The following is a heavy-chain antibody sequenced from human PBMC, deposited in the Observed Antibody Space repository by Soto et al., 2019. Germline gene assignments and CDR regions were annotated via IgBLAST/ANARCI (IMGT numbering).Heavy chain of an antibody. Sequence: QTLSLTCVISGASVSTTSAAWNWIRQSPSRGLEWLGRTYYRSKWYNDYAVSVKSRITITPDTSKNQFSLQLNSVTPEDTAVYYCARWADLTIYGMDVWGQGTTVTVSS. V-gene: IGHV6-1*01. CDR3: ARWADLTIYGMDV. CDR2: TYYRSKWYN. J-gene: IGHJ6*02. CDR1: GASVSTTSAA. D-gene: IGHD1-1*01.